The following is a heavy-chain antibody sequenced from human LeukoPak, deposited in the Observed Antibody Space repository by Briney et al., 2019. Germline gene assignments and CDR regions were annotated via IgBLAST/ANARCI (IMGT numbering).Heavy chain of an antibody. Sequence: PGGSLRLSCAASGFTFSSYAMNWVRQAPGKGLEWVSAISGSGGSTYYADSVKGRFTISRDNSKNSLYLQMNSLRAEDTAVYYCAKNHDTVVPGHDRYHWIDSWGQGTLVTVSS. CDR2: ISGSGGST. D-gene: IGHD4-23*01. CDR3: AKNHDTVVPGHDRYHWIDS. CDR1: GFTFSSYA. V-gene: IGHV3-23*01. J-gene: IGHJ5*01.